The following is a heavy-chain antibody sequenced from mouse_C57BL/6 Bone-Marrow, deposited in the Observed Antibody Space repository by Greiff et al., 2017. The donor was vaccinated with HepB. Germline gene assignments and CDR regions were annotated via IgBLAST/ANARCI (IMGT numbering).Heavy chain of an antibody. CDR3: AKPLITTVVEDAMDY. V-gene: IGHV5-17*01. J-gene: IGHJ4*01. CDR2: ISSGSSTI. CDR1: GFTFSDYG. Sequence: EVQVVESGGGLVKPGGSLKLSCAASGFTFSDYGMHWVRQAPEKGLEWVAYISSGSSTIYYADTVKGRFTISRDNAKNTLFLQMTSLRSEDTAMYYCAKPLITTVVEDAMDYWGQGTSVTVSS. D-gene: IGHD1-1*01.